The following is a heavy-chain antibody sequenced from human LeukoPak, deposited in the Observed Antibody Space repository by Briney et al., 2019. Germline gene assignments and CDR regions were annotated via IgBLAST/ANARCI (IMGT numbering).Heavy chain of an antibody. J-gene: IGHJ6*03. V-gene: IGHV4-4*07. CDR3: ARGLGGASYYMDV. Sequence: SETLSLTCSVSSGSISSFYWTWVRQSAWKGLEWIGRVDTSGSTHYNPSLKGRATMSLDTSKYQFSLRLTSVTVADTAVDYCARGLGGASYYMDVWGKGTTVTVSS. CDR1: SGSISSFY. D-gene: IGHD3-16*01. CDR2: VDTSGST.